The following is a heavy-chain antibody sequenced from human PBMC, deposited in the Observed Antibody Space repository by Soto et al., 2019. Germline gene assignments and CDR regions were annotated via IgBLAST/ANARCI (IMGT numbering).Heavy chain of an antibody. D-gene: IGHD3-10*01. CDR1: GFTFISYW. V-gene: IGHV3-7*01. J-gene: IGHJ4*02. Sequence: PGGSLRLSCAASGFTFISYWMSWVLQAPGKGLEWVANIKQDGSEKYYVDSVKGRFTISRDNAKNSLYLQMNSLRAEDTAVYYCARRSGYSDYWGQGTLVTVSS. CDR3: ARRSGYSDY. CDR2: IKQDGSEK.